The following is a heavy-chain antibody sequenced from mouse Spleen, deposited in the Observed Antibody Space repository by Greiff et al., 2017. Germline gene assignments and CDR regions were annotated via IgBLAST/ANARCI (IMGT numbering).Heavy chain of an antibody. V-gene: IGHV1-7*01. CDR3: ARPELAYFDY. Sequence: VQLQQSGAELAKPGASVKMSCKASGYTFTSYWMHWVKQRPGQGLEWIGYINPSTGYTEYNQKFKDKATLTADKSSSTAYMQLSSLTSEDSAVYYCARPELAYFDYWGQGTTLTVSS. J-gene: IGHJ2*01. D-gene: IGHD4-1*01. CDR2: INPSTGYT. CDR1: GYTFTSYW.